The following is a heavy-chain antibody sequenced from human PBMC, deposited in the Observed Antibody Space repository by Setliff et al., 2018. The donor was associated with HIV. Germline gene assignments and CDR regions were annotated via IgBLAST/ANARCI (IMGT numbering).Heavy chain of an antibody. CDR2: VYYSGST. Sequence: SETLSLTCTVSGGSISSSGPGYYWGWVRQAPGGGLEWIGSVYYSGSTYYNPSLKSRVTISVDKSKNHFSLKLSSVTAADTAMYYCARVGKWSGYFYYFDYWGQGTLVTVSS. V-gene: IGHV4-39*07. CDR3: ARVGKWSGYFYYFDY. J-gene: IGHJ4*02. D-gene: IGHD3-3*01. CDR1: GGSISSSGPGYY.